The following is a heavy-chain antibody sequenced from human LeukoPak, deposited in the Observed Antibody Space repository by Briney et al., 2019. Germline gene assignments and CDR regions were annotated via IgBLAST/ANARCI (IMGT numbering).Heavy chain of an antibody. J-gene: IGHJ4*02. D-gene: IGHD3-10*01. V-gene: IGHV3-30*04. CDR2: MSFDGSYQ. Sequence: GGSLRLSCAASGFTFSSYAMHWVRQAPGKGLEWVAVMSFDGSYQYYADSVKGRFTISRDNSKNSLYLQMNSLRTEDTAVYYCAGDLLLWFGEDFDHWGQGTLVTVSS. CDR1: GFTFSSYA. CDR3: AGDLLLWFGEDFDH.